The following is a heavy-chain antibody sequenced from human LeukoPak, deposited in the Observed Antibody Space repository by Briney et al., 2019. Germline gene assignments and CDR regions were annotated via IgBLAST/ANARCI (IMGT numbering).Heavy chain of an antibody. D-gene: IGHD5-18*01. CDR2: ISSSGNNI. V-gene: IGHV3-11*01. Sequence: PGGSLRLSCAASGFTFSDYYMSWIRQAPGKGLEWVSYISSSGNNIYYADSVKGRFTISRDNAENSLYLQMNSLRAEDTAVYYCAKAGGGLYSYDDYWGQGTLVTVSS. CDR1: GFTFSDYY. CDR3: AKAGGGLYSYDDY. J-gene: IGHJ4*02.